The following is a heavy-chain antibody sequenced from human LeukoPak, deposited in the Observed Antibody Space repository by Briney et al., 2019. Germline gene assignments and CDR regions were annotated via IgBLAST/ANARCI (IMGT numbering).Heavy chain of an antibody. D-gene: IGHD3-22*01. Sequence: GESLKISCKGSGYSFTSYWIGWVRQMPGKGLEWMGIIYPGDSDTRYSPSFQGQVTISAGKSISTAYLQWSSLKASDTAMYYCARFTNYYDSSGLNWFDPWGQGTLVTVSS. J-gene: IGHJ5*02. CDR3: ARFTNYYDSSGLNWFDP. V-gene: IGHV5-51*01. CDR1: GYSFTSYW. CDR2: IYPGDSDT.